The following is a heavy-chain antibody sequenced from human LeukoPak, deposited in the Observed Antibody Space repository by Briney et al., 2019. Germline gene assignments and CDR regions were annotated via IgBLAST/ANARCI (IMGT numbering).Heavy chain of an antibody. CDR2: ISAYNGNT. CDR1: GYTFTSYG. CDR3: ARDYRRRLWFEELLLRGDIDAFDI. V-gene: IGHV1-18*04. Sequence: ASVKVSCKASGYTFTSYGISWVRQAPGQGLEWMGWISAYNGNTNYAQKLQGRVTMTTDTSTSTAYMELRSLRSDDTAVYYCARDYRRRLWFEELLLRGDIDAFDIWGQGTMVTVSS. J-gene: IGHJ3*02. D-gene: IGHD3-10*01.